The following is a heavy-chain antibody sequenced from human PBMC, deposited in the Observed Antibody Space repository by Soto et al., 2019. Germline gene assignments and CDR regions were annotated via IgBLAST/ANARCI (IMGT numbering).Heavy chain of an antibody. CDR3: AKGSGWLDY. D-gene: IGHD6-19*01. J-gene: IGHJ4*02. CDR1: GFTFSSYG. V-gene: IGHV3-30*18. CDR2: ISYDGSNK. Sequence: QVQLVESGGGVVQPGRSLRLSCAASGFTFSSYGMHWVRQAPGKGLEWVAVISYDGSNKYYADSVKGRFTISRDNSKNTLYLQMNSLRAEDTAVYYCAKGSGWLDYWGQGTLVTVSS.